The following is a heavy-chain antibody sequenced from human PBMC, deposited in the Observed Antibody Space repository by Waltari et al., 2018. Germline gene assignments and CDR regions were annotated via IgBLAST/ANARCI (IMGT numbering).Heavy chain of an antibody. J-gene: IGHJ4*02. CDR2: IYTSGST. Sequence: QVQLQESGPGLVKPSETLSLTCTAPGGSISSYYWSWIRQPAGKGLEWIGRIYTSGSTNYNPSLKSRVTMSVDTSKNQFSLKLSSVTAADTAVYYCARGGEGYCSSTSCYHFEYWGQGTLVTVSS. V-gene: IGHV4-4*07. CDR3: ARGGEGYCSSTSCYHFEY. CDR1: GGSISSYY. D-gene: IGHD2-2*01.